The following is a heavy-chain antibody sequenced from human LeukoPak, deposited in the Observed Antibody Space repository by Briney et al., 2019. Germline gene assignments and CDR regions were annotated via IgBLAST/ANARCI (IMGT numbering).Heavy chain of an antibody. CDR2: IYYSGST. D-gene: IGHD6-13*01. Sequence: SETLSLTCTVSGGSIRSYYWSWIRQSPGKGLEWIEYIYYSGSTNYNPSLKSRVTISVDTSKNQFSLKLSSVTAADTAVYYCATTGYSSSYYKFRFDYWGQGTLVTVSS. V-gene: IGHV4-59*12. J-gene: IGHJ4*02. CDR1: GGSIRSYY. CDR3: ATTGYSSSYYKFRFDY.